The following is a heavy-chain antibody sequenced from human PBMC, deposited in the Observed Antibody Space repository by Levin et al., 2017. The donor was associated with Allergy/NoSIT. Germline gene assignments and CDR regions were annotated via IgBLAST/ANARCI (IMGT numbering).Heavy chain of an antibody. J-gene: IGHJ4*02. V-gene: IGHV1-2*02. CDR2: VNCNSGDT. D-gene: IGHD4-17*01. CDR1: GYTFTDHY. CDR3: ARNDYGDYVQNFDY. Sequence: GESLEISCEAAGYTFTDHYMHWVRQAPGQGLEWMGWVNCNSGDTHYAQKFQDRVTMTRDTSITTAYIEVSSLRFDDTALYFCARNDYGDYVQNFDYWGQGTLVTVSS.